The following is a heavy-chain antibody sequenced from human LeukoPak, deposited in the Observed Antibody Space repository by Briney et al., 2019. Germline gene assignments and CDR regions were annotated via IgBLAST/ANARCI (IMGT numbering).Heavy chain of an antibody. V-gene: IGHV1-69*02. CDR1: GGAFSSYT. Sequence: SVTVSCKASGGAFSSYTISWLRQAPGQGLEWMGRIIPILGITNYAQKFQGRVTITADKSTSTAYMELSSRRAEDTAVYYCARAIGGYDGWYFDYWGQGTLVTFSS. CDR3: ARAIGGYDGWYFDY. J-gene: IGHJ4*02. D-gene: IGHD5-12*01. CDR2: IIPILGIT.